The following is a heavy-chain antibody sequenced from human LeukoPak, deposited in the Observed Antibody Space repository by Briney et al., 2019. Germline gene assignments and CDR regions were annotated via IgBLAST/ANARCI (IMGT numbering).Heavy chain of an antibody. CDR2: ISYDGSNK. CDR3: AREGPRPQIYYYDSDAFDI. J-gene: IGHJ3*02. D-gene: IGHD3-22*01. CDR1: GFTFSSYA. V-gene: IGHV3-30-3*01. Sequence: GGSLRLSCAASGFTFSSYAMHWVRQAPGKGLEWAAVISYDGSNKYYADSVKGRFTISRDNSKNTLYLQMNSLRAEDTAVYYCAREGPRPQIYYYDSDAFDIWGQGTMVTVSS.